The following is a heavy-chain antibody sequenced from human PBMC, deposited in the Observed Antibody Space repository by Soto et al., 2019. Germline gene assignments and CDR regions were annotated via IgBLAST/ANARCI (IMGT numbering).Heavy chain of an antibody. CDR2: ISTTSFTI. CDR3: ARDRCYDGTCYSASDS. J-gene: IGHJ5*01. D-gene: IGHD2-15*01. Sequence: GGSLRLSCAASVFRFSTYDMDWLRQAPGKGPEWIAHISTTSFTIYYADSVKGRFTISRDNARNSLYLEMNSLRDEDTAVYYCARDRCYDGTCYSASDSWGQGTLVTVSS. CDR1: VFRFSTYD. V-gene: IGHV3-48*02.